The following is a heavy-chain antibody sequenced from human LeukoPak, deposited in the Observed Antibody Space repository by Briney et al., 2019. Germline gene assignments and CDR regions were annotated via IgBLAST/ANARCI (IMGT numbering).Heavy chain of an antibody. CDR1: GFIFSNYN. J-gene: IGHJ4*02. D-gene: IGHD1-26*01. Sequence: GGSLRLSCEASGFIFSNYNFNWVREAPGEGPEWISYIGTDTNTTYYADSFKGRFAISRDNAKNSLYLYIHSLTGEDTAVYYCARDRSGSYCTDFWGRGTLVTVS. CDR2: IGTDTNTT. V-gene: IGHV3-48*01. CDR3: ARDRSGSYCTDF.